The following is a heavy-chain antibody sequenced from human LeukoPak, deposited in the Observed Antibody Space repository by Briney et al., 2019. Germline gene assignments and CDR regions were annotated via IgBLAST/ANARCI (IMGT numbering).Heavy chain of an antibody. CDR3: ARGRSGLAAAGTYDY. CDR1: GYTFTSSD. J-gene: IGHJ4*02. CDR2: INPNSGRT. D-gene: IGHD6-13*01. V-gene: IGHV1-8*01. Sequence: ASVKVSCKASGYTFTSSDINWVRQAAGQGLEWMGWINPNSGRTGYAQKFQGRVTMTANTPISTAYMELSSLRFDDTAVYYCARGRSGLAAAGTYDYWGQGTLITVSS.